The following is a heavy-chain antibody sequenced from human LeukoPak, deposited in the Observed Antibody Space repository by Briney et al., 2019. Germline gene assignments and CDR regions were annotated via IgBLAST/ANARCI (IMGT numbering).Heavy chain of an antibody. D-gene: IGHD4-17*01. J-gene: IGHJ6*03. CDR1: GFTFSNFG. V-gene: IGHV3-23*01. CDR2: ISGSGGST. Sequence: GGSLRLSCAASGFTFSNFGMAWVRQSPGKGLEWVSAISGSGGSTYYADSVKGRFTISRDNSKNTLYLQMNSLRAEDTAVYYCARESYGDYLPYYYYYMDVWGKGTTVTVSS. CDR3: ARESYGDYLPYYYYYMDV.